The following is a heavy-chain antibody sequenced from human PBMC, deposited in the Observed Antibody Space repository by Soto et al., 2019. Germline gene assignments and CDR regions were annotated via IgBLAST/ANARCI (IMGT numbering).Heavy chain of an antibody. CDR1: GYTFTSYG. CDR2: ISAKNGNT. CDR3: ANRGGHGPVLLCFGELSYYYYGMDV. Sequence: ASVKVSCKASGYTFTSYGISWVRQAPGQGLEWMGWISAKNGNTNYAQKLQGRVTMTTDTSTSTAYMELRSLRSDDTAVYYCANRGGHGPVLLCFGELSYYYYGMDVWGQGTTVTVSS. D-gene: IGHD3-10*01. J-gene: IGHJ6*02. V-gene: IGHV1-18*01.